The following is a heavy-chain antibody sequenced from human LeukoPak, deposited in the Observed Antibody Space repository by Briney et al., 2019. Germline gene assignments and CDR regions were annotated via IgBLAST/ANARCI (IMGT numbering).Heavy chain of an antibody. V-gene: IGHV3-15*01. CDR1: GFTFSNAW. J-gene: IGHJ4*02. Sequence: PGGSLRLSCAASGFTFSNAWMSWVRQGPGKALEWVGRIKSKTDGGTTDYAAPVKGRFTISRDDSKNTLYLQMNSLKTEDTAVYYCTTRLRYFDWTIYDFDYWGQGTLVTVSS. CDR2: IKSKTDGGTT. CDR3: TTRLRYFDWTIYDFDY. D-gene: IGHD3-9*01.